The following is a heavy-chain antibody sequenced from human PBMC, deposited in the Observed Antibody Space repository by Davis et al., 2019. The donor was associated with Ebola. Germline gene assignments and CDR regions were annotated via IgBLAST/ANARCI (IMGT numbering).Heavy chain of an antibody. CDR1: GFTLSRYW. J-gene: IGHJ4*02. CDR2: IESDGSKT. CDR3: VRHYSTVWYHYDYFDY. Sequence: PGGSLRLSCAASGFTLSRYWMYWVRHVPGKGLVWVSSIESDGSKTKYADSVKGRFTISRDNAKNTLYLQMNSLRVEDTAVYYCVRHYSTVWYHYDYFDYWGQGALVTVSS. V-gene: IGHV3-74*01. D-gene: IGHD6-19*01.